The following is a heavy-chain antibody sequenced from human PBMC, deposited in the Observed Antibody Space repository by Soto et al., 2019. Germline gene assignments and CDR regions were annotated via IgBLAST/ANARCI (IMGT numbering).Heavy chain of an antibody. CDR1: GVTFSNSW. Sequence: TGGSLRLSCGAAGVTFSNSWMSWVRQAPGKGLEWVANIRQDGSSKHYVDSVKGRFTISRDNGRNSLYLEMNSLRVEDTAVYYCVRDSYTRSWHEPAPDYWGQGTLVTVSS. J-gene: IGHJ4*02. D-gene: IGHD3-16*02. CDR3: VRDSYTRSWHEPAPDY. V-gene: IGHV3-7*01. CDR2: IRQDGSSK.